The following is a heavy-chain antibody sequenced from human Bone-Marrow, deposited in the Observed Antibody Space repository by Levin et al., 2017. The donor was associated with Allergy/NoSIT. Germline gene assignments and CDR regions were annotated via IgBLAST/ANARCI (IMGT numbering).Heavy chain of an antibody. CDR1: GYMFTDYG. CDR3: ARGRPVGYYNIFTGYGDWFDP. CDR2: ISADNRNT. V-gene: IGHV1-18*01. D-gene: IGHD3-9*01. Sequence: GESLKISCKASGYMFTDYGINWVRQAPGQGLEWMGWISADNRNTENAQKFQGRVTMTTDTSTSTAYLELRSLRSDDTAIYYCARGRPVGYYNIFTGYGDWFDPWGQGTLVTVSS. J-gene: IGHJ5*02.